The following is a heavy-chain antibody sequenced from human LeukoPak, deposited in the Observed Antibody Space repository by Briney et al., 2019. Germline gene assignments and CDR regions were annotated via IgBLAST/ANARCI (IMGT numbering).Heavy chain of an antibody. V-gene: IGHV1-18*01. J-gene: IGHJ3*02. CDR2: ISAYNGKT. CDR1: GYTFTSYG. D-gene: IGHD2-21*01. CDR3: ARDRDAAAYCGGDCYVAFDI. Sequence: ASVKVSCKASGYTFTSYGISWVRQAPGQGLEWMGWISAYNGKTNYAQKLQGRVTMTTDTSTSTAYMELRSLRSDDTAVYYCARDRDAAAYCGGDCYVAFDIWGQGTMVTVSS.